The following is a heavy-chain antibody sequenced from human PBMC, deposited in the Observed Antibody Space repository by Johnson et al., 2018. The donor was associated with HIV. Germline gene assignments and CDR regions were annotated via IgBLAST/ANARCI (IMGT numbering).Heavy chain of an antibody. J-gene: IGHJ3*02. CDR3: ARPMGAVDECDAFDI. CDR1: GFTFSNYA. Sequence: QVQLLESGGGLVQPGGSLRLSCAASGFTFSNYAMHWVRQAPGKGLEWVALISYDGNNKYYADSVKGRFTISRDNSTNTLYLQMNSLRAVDTAVYYCARPMGAVDECDAFDIWGQGTMVTVSS. V-gene: IGHV3-30-3*01. D-gene: IGHD1-26*01. CDR2: ISYDGNNK.